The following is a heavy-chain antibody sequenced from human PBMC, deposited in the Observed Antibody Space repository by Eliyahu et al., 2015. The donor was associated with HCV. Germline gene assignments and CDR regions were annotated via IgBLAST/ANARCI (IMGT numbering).Heavy chain of an antibody. Sequence: QVQLQESGPGLVQPSETLSLTCTVSGXSIXTYYWSCIRPPPGKGLXWXWXIHYSGSTNYNPSLKSRVTISVDTSKNQFSLKLSSVTAADTAVYYCASGGGGIAVAGTGGWFDPWGQGTLVTVSS. CDR3: ASGGGGIAVAGTGGWFDP. D-gene: IGHD6-19*01. V-gene: IGHV4-59*01. J-gene: IGHJ5*02. CDR1: GXSIXTYY. CDR2: IHYSGST.